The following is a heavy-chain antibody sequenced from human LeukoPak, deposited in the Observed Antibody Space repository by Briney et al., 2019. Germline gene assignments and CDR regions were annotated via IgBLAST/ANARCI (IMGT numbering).Heavy chain of an antibody. Sequence: SETLSLTCTVSGGSISSGGYYWSWIRQHPGKGLEWIGYIYYSGSTYYNPSLKSRVTISVDTSKNQFSLKLSSVTAADTAVYYCATSYSSSRKSLFDYWGQGTLVTVSS. D-gene: IGHD6-13*01. CDR1: GGSISSGGYY. CDR2: IYYSGST. CDR3: ATSYSSSRKSLFDY. J-gene: IGHJ4*02. V-gene: IGHV4-31*03.